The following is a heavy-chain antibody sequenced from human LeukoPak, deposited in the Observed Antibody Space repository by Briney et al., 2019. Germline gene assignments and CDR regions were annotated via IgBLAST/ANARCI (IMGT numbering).Heavy chain of an antibody. CDR3: AKDRDYSGSGSYYKGPFDY. CDR2: IGGSGGST. CDR1: GFTFSIYA. V-gene: IGHV3-23*01. D-gene: IGHD3-10*01. J-gene: IGHJ4*02. Sequence: PGGSLRLSCAASGFTFSIYAMNWVRQAPGKGLEWISTIGGSGGSTYYADSVKGRFTISRDNSRNTLYLQMNSLRAEDTAIYYCAKDRDYSGSGSYYKGPFDYWGQGTLVTVSS.